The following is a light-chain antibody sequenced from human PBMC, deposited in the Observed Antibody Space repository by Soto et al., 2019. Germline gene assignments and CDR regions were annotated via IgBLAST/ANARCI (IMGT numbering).Light chain of an antibody. CDR2: GVT. Sequence: QSALTQPASVSVSPGQSITTSCTGTSSDIGGYDYVSWYQHHPGKAPKFIIYGVTNRPSGVSHRFSGSKSANTASLTISGLQAEDEADYYCTSYTSSSTHVFGTGAKVTVL. J-gene: IGLJ1*01. V-gene: IGLV2-14*01. CDR3: TSYTSSSTHV. CDR1: SSDIGGYDY.